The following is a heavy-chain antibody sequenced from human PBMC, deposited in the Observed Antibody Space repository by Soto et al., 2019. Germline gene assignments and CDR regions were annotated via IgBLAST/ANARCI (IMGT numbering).Heavy chain of an antibody. CDR3: AKVTSDFDY. V-gene: IGHV3-23*01. Sequence: GGPLRLSCAASGCTFRNYAMIWVRQAPGKGLEWVSTIGRSGGSTYYADSVKGRFTISRDNSKNTLYLQMNSLRAEDTAVYYCAKVTSDFDYWGQGTLVTVSS. J-gene: IGHJ4*02. CDR2: IGRSGGST. CDR1: GCTFRNYA.